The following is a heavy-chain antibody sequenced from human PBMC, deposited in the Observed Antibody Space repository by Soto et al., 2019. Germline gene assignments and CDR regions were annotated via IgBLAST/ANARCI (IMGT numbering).Heavy chain of an antibody. J-gene: IGHJ4*02. CDR1: GGSISSYY. D-gene: IGHD6-6*01. Sequence: SETLSLSCTVSGGSISSYYWSWIRQPPGKGLEWIGYIYYSGSTNYNPSLKSRVTISVDTSKNQFSLKLSSVTAADTAVYYCARFGSSSSGVDYWGQGTLVTVSS. CDR3: ARFGSSSSGVDY. V-gene: IGHV4-59*01. CDR2: IYYSGST.